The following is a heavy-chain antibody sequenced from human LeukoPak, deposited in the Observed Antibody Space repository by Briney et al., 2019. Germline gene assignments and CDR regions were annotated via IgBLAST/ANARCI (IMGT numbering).Heavy chain of an antibody. D-gene: IGHD4-11*01. Sequence: GRSLRLSCAASGFTFSSYGMHWARQAPGKGLEWLAVISYDGTNKDYADSVKGRFTISRDNSKNTLYLQVNSLRAEDTAVYYCAKGLQTNYYYYHAMDVWGQGTTVTVSS. CDR3: AKGLQTNYYYYHAMDV. V-gene: IGHV3-30*18. J-gene: IGHJ6*02. CDR2: ISYDGTNK. CDR1: GFTFSSYG.